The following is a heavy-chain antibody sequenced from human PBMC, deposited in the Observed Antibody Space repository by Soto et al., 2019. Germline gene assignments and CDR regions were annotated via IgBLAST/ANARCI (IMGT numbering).Heavy chain of an antibody. CDR2: ISYDGSNK. D-gene: IGHD2-2*01. CDR3: AKDEYCSSTSCYLYYYYYMDV. J-gene: IGHJ6*03. CDR1: GFTFSSYG. Sequence: GGSLRLSCAASGFTFSSYGMHWVRQAPGKGLEWVAVISYDGSNKYYADSVKGRFTISRDNSKNTLYLQMNSLRAEDTAVYYCAKDEYCSSTSCYLYYYYYMDVWGKGTTVTVSS. V-gene: IGHV3-30*18.